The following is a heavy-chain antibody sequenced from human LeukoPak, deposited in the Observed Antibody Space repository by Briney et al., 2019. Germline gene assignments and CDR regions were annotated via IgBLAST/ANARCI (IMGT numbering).Heavy chain of an antibody. V-gene: IGHV3-53*01. D-gene: IGHD6-19*01. Sequence: GGSLRLSCAASGFSVSYNYMTWVRQAPGKGLECVSIFHSAGRTFYAESVKGRFTVSTDSSRTTLYLQMNSLRVEDTGVYYCAREGIPSRGWRWGQGTLVTVSS. CDR2: FHSAGRT. J-gene: IGHJ1*01. CDR3: AREGIPSRGWR. CDR1: GFSVSYNY.